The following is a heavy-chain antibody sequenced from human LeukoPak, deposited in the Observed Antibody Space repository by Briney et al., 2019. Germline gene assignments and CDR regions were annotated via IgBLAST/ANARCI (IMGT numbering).Heavy chain of an antibody. D-gene: IGHD2-2*01. CDR1: GGSISSSNW. V-gene: IGHV4-4*02. CDR2: IYHSGST. Sequence: PSETLSLTCTVSGGSISSSNWWSWVRQPPGKGLEWIGEIYHSGSTNYNPSLKSRVTISVDKSKNQFSLKLSSVTAADTAVYYCARVMGYCSSTSCRIGFDYWGQGTLVTVSS. J-gene: IGHJ4*02. CDR3: ARVMGYCSSTSCRIGFDY.